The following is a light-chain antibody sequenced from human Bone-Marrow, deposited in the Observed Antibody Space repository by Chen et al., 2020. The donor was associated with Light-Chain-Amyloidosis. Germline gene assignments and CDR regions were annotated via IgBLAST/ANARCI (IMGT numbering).Light chain of an antibody. CDR2: AAS. Sequence: DIQLTQSPSFLSASIGDRVTITCRASYGISSHLAWYQQQPGEAPKLLIYAASTLHSGVPLRFSGSGSGTEFTLTISRLQSEDFATYYCQQLHGYPITFGQGTRLEIK. V-gene: IGKV1-9*01. J-gene: IGKJ5*01. CDR1: YGISSH. CDR3: QQLHGYPIT.